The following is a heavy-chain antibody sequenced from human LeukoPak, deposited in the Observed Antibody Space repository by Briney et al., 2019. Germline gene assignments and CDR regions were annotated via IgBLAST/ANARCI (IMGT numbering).Heavy chain of an antibody. J-gene: IGHJ4*02. CDR1: GFTVSNYY. CDR2: IYTGGST. V-gene: IGHV3-53*01. CDR3: ARGGIYGSENAY. D-gene: IGHD3-10*01. Sequence: PGGSLRLSCAASGFTVSNYYMSWVRQAPGKGLEWVSIIYTGGSTYYGDSVKGRFTISRDSSKNTLHLQMNSLRAEDTAVYYCARGGIYGSENAYWGQGTLVTVSS.